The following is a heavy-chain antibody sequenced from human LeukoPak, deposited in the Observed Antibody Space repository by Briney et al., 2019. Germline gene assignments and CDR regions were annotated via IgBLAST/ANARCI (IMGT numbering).Heavy chain of an antibody. CDR2: ISSNGGST. V-gene: IGHV3-64*04. J-gene: IGHJ6*02. Sequence: PGGSLRLSCSASGFTFSSYAMHWVRQAPGKGLEYVSAISSNGGSTYYADSVKGRFTISRDNAKNTLYLQMNSLRAEDTAVYYCARRPNYYGLDVWGQGTTVTVSS. CDR1: GFTFSSYA. CDR3: ARRPNYYGLDV.